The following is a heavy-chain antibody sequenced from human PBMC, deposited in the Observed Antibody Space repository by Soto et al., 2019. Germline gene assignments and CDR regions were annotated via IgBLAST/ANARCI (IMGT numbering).Heavy chain of an antibody. CDR1: GGSISSGGYY. CDR3: ARGMVRDLMDV. J-gene: IGHJ6*02. CDR2: IYYSGST. Sequence: SETLSLTCTVSGGSISSGGYYWSWIRQHPGKGLEWIGYIYYSGSTYYNPSLKSRVTISVDTSKNQFSLKLSSVTAADTAVYYCARGMVRDLMDVWGQGXTVTVYS. D-gene: IGHD3-10*01. V-gene: IGHV4-31*03.